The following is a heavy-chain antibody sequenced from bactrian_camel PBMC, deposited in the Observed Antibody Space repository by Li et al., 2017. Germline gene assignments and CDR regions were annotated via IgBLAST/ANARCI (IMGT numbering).Heavy chain of an antibody. CDR2: IYPYNGQA. V-gene: IGHV3-2*01. CDR1: GYTYDTYC. D-gene: IGHD6*01. CDR3: AYDPGVCPFNWKEGRWYKY. J-gene: IGHJ4*01. Sequence: VQLVESGGGSVQAGGSLRLSCAARGYTYDTYCMGWFRQAPGKEREGVANIYPYNGQAYYTDSVKGRFTISQDNAKNTVYLQMNSLEPGDTAMYYCAYDPGVCPFNWKEGRWYKYWGQGTQVTVS.